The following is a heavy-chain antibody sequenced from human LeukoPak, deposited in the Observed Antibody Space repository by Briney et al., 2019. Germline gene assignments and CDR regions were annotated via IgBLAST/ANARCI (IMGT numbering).Heavy chain of an antibody. CDR2: ISGSGGTT. D-gene: IGHD6-19*01. V-gene: IGHV3-23*01. Sequence: LPGGSLRLSRAASGFTFSSYAMSWVRQAPGKGLEWVSSISGSGGTTYYAESVKGRFTISRDNSKNTLYLQMNSLRAEETAVYYCAKGLSSGWNLKGSDYWGQGTLVIVSS. J-gene: IGHJ4*02. CDR1: GFTFSSYA. CDR3: AKGLSSGWNLKGSDY.